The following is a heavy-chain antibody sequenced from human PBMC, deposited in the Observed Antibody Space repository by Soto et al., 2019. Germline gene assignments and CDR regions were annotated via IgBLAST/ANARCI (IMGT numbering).Heavy chain of an antibody. Sequence: GESMKISCKGSGYSFTIYWIGWVRQMPGKGLEWMGIIYPGDSDTRYSPSFQGQVTISADKSISTAYLQWSSLKASDTAMYYCARLADYDSSGYNDYWGQGTLVTVSS. CDR1: GYSFTIYW. CDR3: ARLADYDSSGYNDY. D-gene: IGHD3-22*01. CDR2: IYPGDSDT. V-gene: IGHV5-51*01. J-gene: IGHJ4*02.